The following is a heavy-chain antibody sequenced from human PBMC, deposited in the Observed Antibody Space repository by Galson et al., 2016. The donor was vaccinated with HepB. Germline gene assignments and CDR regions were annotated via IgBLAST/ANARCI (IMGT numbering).Heavy chain of an antibody. CDR3: AKDFSSSWFYYMDV. CDR1: GYSVDTGRYF. CDR2: IYYSGST. J-gene: IGHJ6*03. Sequence: LSLTCTVSGYSVDTGRYFWSWIRQFPGKGLEWIGSIYYSGSTHYNPSLNRRVTISIDTSRNQFSLRLSSVTAADTAVYYCAKDFSSSWFYYMDVWGKGTTVTVSS. D-gene: IGHD6-6*01. V-gene: IGHV4-61*01.